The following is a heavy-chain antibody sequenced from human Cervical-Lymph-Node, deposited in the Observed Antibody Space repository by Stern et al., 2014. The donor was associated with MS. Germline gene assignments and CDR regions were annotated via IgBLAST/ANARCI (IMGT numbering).Heavy chain of an antibody. CDR1: GYNFIDYS. Sequence: EVQLVQSGAEVKKPGESLKISCKGSGYNFIDYSISWVRPMPGKGLAWVGRIDPGDSYTTYSPSFQGHVTISSDKSTSTAYLQWSSLKASDIAIYYCATRRSLADTDYFEYWGQGTLVTVSS. CDR2: IDPGDSYT. J-gene: IGHJ4*02. V-gene: IGHV5-10-1*03. CDR3: ATRRSLADTDYFEY. D-gene: IGHD6-19*01.